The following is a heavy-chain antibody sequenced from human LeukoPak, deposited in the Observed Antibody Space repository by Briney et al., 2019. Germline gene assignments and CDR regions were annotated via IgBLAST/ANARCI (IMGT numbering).Heavy chain of an antibody. Sequence: SETLSLTCAVYGGSFSGYYWSWIRQPPGKGLEWIGEINHSGSTNYNPSLKSRATISVDTSKNQFSLKLSSVTAADTAVYYCARIYYDSSGYQGAFDIWGQGTMVTVSS. V-gene: IGHV4-34*01. CDR1: GGSFSGYY. J-gene: IGHJ3*02. D-gene: IGHD3-22*01. CDR2: INHSGST. CDR3: ARIYYDSSGYQGAFDI.